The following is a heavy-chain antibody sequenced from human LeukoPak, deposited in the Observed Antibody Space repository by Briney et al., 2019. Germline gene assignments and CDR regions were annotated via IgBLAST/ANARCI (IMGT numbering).Heavy chain of an antibody. Sequence: ASVKVSCKASGYTFTGYYMHWVRQAPGQGLEWMGRINPNSGGTNYAQKFQGRVTMTRDTSISTAYMELSRLRSGDTAVYYCALLRGVGAKAGPWGQGTLVTVSS. D-gene: IGHD1-26*01. CDR1: GYTFTGYY. CDR3: ALLRGVGAKAGP. J-gene: IGHJ5*02. V-gene: IGHV1-2*06. CDR2: INPNSGGT.